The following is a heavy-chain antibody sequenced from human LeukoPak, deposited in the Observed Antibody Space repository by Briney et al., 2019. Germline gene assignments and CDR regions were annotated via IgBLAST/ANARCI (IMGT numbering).Heavy chain of an antibody. CDR1: GGSLSGYY. CDR3: ARWGPSAFDM. Sequence: SETLSLTCAVYGGSLSGYYWSWIRQPPGKGLEWIGEINHSGSTNYIPSLKSRVTISGDTSKNQFSLRLSSVTAADTAVYYCARWGPSAFDMWGQGTKVTVSS. D-gene: IGHD3-16*01. V-gene: IGHV4-34*01. CDR2: INHSGST. J-gene: IGHJ3*02.